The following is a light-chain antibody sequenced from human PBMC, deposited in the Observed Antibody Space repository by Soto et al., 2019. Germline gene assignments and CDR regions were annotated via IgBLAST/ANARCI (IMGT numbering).Light chain of an antibody. CDR2: GAS. Sequence: IQLTQSPSSLSASVGDRVTITCRASPAIASFLAWYQQKPGTAPKLLIYGASTLRSGVPSRFSGSRSGTDYTLTIGSLQPEDFATYYCQQLNGSPWTFGQGTKVEV. J-gene: IGKJ1*01. CDR3: QQLNGSPWT. CDR1: PAIASF. V-gene: IGKV1-9*01.